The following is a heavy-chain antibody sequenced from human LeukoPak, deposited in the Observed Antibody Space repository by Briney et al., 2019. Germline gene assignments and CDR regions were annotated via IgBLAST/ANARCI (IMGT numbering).Heavy chain of an antibody. CDR2: IKHDGSDK. V-gene: IGHV3-7*01. CDR1: GFTFSSYW. CDR3: ARDLWFGEFPYYFDQ. J-gene: IGHJ4*02. D-gene: IGHD3-10*01. Sequence: GGSLRLSCAASGFTFSSYWMIWVRQAPGKGLEWVANIKHDGSDKYYVDSVKGRFTISRDNAKNSLYLQMNSLRAEDTAMYYCARDLWFGEFPYYFDQWGQGTLVTVSS.